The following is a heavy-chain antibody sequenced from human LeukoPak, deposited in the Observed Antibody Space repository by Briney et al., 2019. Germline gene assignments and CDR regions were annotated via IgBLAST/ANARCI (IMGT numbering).Heavy chain of an antibody. V-gene: IGHV3-21*01. Sequence: GGSLRLSCAASGFTFSSYSMEWVRQAPGKGREWVSSISSSRSYIYYADSVKGRFTIATDNAKNSLYLQMNSLRAEDTAVYYCARVSPLVYWGQGTLVTVSS. CDR1: GFTFSSYS. J-gene: IGHJ4*02. CDR2: ISSSRSYI. CDR3: ARVSPLVY.